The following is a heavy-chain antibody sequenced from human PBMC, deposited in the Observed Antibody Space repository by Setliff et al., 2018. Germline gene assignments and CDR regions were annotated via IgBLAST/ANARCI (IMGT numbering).Heavy chain of an antibody. Sequence: PGGSLRLSCAASGFTFSDYYMNWIRQAPGXGLXXLSXXXXXXXXXXXXXXVXXXFIISXXNAKNSLFLEMDSLRGEDTAVYYCARGCSGGSCPGALDFWGQGTMVTVSS. CDR1: GFTFSDYY. V-gene: IGHV3-11*04. J-gene: IGHJ3*01. CDR2: XXXXXXXX. D-gene: IGHD2-15*01. CDR3: ARGCSGGSCPGALDF.